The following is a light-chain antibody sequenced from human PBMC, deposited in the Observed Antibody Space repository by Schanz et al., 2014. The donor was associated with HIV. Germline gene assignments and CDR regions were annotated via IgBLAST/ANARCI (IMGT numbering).Light chain of an antibody. Sequence: QAVVTQAPSLTVSPGGTVTLTCGFSTGAVTRGHFAFWLQQKPGHAPRTLIYDTTIKNSWTPARFSGSLLGGKAALTLSGAQPEDEADYYCFLSYNSGLRVFGGGTKLTVL. CDR1: TGAVTRGHF. CDR3: FLSYNSGLRV. J-gene: IGLJ3*02. CDR2: DTT. V-gene: IGLV7-46*01.